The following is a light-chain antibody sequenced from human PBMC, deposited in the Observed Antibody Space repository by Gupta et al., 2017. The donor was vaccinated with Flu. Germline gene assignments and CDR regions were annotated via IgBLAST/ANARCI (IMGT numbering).Light chain of an antibody. CDR2: RVS. CDR1: QSMVYRDGNTY. J-gene: IGKJ1*01. Sequence: GTLGQRASRPGRTSQSMVYRDGNTYLNWIQQRPGQAPRRPICRVSKRDLGFQERLGGGGSGQALTLETGRWEVEDVGIYYGMKSTHWPWTFGQGTKVEIK. CDR3: MKSTHWPWT. V-gene: IGKV2-30*01.